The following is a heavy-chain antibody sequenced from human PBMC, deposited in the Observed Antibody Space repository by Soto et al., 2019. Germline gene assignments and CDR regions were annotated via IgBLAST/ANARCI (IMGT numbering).Heavy chain of an antibody. J-gene: IGHJ5*02. V-gene: IGHV1-69*13. CDR1: GGNFSSYG. CDR2: IVPLFGTT. D-gene: IGHD6-13*01. CDR3: AKASGRSWYNWFDP. Sequence: SVKVSCKASGGNFSSYGISWGRQAPGQGLEWMGGIVPLFGTTNYAHKFRGRVTITADESTSTAYMEVSSLRSEDTAVYYCAKASGRSWYNWFDPWGQGTLVTVSS.